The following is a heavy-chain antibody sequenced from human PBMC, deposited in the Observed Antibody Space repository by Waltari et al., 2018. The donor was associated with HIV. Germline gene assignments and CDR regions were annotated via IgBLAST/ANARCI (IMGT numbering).Heavy chain of an antibody. CDR1: GDSVSSYSAS. D-gene: IGHD1-26*01. CDR3: ARDSYSLDF. Sequence: QVYLEQSGLGLVQTSQTIRLTCVMSGDSVSSYSASWHWIRQSPSRGLEWLGRTYHKSKWSTGYAEFVRGSIHITGDTDNNQYSLYLSSVTSDDTAVYFCARDSYSLDFWGQGTHVIVSS. V-gene: IGHV6-1*01. J-gene: IGHJ4*01. CDR2: TYHKSKWST.